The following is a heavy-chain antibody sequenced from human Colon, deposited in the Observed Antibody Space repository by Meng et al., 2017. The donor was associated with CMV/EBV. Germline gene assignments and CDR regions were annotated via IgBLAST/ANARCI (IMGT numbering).Heavy chain of an antibody. J-gene: IGHJ4*02. D-gene: IGHD6-19*01. CDR1: GYTCSSYA. CDR3: ARAIPVAGTFYY. Sequence: CKASGYTCSSYALHWVRQAPGQRLEWMGGINTGIGNTKYSQKFQGRITITRDASANTAYMELSSLRSEDTAVYYCARAIPVAGTFYYWGQGTLVTVSS. CDR2: INTGIGNT. V-gene: IGHV1-3*04.